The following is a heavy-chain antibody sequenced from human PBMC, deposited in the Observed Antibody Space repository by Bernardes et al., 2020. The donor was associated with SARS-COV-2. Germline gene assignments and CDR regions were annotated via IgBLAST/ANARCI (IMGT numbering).Heavy chain of an antibody. CDR3: ARGFRRWVSEGGTETRGSYGLDV. Sequence: SETLSLTCDVYGGSFRGYYWNWIRQPPGKGLEWIGDIIQSGSTNYNPSLKSRITILVDTSKNQFSLKLNSVTAADTAVYFCARGFRRWVSEGGTETRGSYGLDVWGPGTTVTVSS. CDR2: IIQSGST. J-gene: IGHJ6*02. D-gene: IGHD6-13*01. CDR1: GGSFRGYY. V-gene: IGHV4-34*01.